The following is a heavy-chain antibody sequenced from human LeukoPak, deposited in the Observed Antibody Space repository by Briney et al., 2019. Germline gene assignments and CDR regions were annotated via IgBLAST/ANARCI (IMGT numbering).Heavy chain of an antibody. V-gene: IGHV3-48*04. J-gene: IGHJ4*02. Sequence: GGSLRLSCAASGFTVNSNYMNWVRQGPGKGLEWVSYINSSESTIYYADSVKGRFTISRDNAKNSLYLQMNSLRVEDTAVYYCAKVAKYYYGSETYYFFEHWGQGTPVTASS. CDR1: GFTVNSNY. D-gene: IGHD3-10*01. CDR2: INSSESTI. CDR3: AKVAKYYYGSETYYFFEH.